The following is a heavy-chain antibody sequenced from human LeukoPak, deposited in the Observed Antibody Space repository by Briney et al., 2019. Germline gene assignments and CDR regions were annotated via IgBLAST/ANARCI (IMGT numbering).Heavy chain of an antibody. CDR2: IKSKTDGGTT. J-gene: IGHJ4*02. D-gene: IGHD3-10*01. CDR3: TTKAITMVRGVTYYFDY. Sequence: GGSLRLSCAASGFTFSSYSMNWVRQAPGKGLEWVGRIKSKTDGGTTDYAAPVKGRFTISRDDSKNTLYLQMNSLKTEDTAVYYCTTKAITMVRGVTYYFDYWGQGTLVTVSS. CDR1: GFTFSSYS. V-gene: IGHV3-15*01.